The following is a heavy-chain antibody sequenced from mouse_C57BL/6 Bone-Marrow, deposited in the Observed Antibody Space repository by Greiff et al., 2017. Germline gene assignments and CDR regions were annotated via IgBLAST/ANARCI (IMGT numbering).Heavy chain of an antibody. Sequence: VQLQQSGAELVRPGASVKLSCTASGFNIKDDYMPWVKQSPEKGLEWIGWIDPENGDTESASRFQGKATITADTSSNTAYLQLSSLTSEDTAVYYCTPLYYSNFHWGQGTTLTVSS. D-gene: IGHD2-5*01. J-gene: IGHJ2*01. CDR2: IDPENGDT. CDR3: TPLYYSNFH. CDR1: GFNIKDDY. V-gene: IGHV14-4*01.